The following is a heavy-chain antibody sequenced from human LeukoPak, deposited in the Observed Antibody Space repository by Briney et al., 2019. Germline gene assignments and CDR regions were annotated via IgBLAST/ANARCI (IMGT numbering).Heavy chain of an antibody. CDR3: AADMITFGGVIVKSPTPGY. Sequence: GASVKVSCKASGYTFTGYYMHWVRQAPGQGLEWMGWINPNSGGTNYAQKFQGRVTMTRDTSISTAYMELSRLRSDDTAVYYCAADMITFGGVIVKSPTPGYWGQGTLVTVSS. CDR2: INPNSGGT. CDR1: GYTFTGYY. V-gene: IGHV1-2*02. J-gene: IGHJ4*02. D-gene: IGHD3-16*02.